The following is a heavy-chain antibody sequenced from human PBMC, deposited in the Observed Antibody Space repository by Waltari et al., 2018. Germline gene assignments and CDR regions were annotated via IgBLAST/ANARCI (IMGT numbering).Heavy chain of an antibody. CDR2: IRSDGSNK. D-gene: IGHD6-19*01. J-gene: IGHJ4*02. CDR1: GCTFSSYG. CDR3: ANNIAVAGRGDY. V-gene: IGHV3-30*02. Sequence: QVQLVESGGGVVQPGGSLRLSCAASGCTFSSYGMHWVRQAPGKGLEWVAFIRSDGSNKYYADSVKGRFTISRDNSQNTLYLQMNSLRAEDTAVSYCANNIAVAGRGDYWGQGTLVTVSS.